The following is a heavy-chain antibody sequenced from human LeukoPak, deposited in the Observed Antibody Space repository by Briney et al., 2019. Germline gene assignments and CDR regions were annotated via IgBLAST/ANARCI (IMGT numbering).Heavy chain of an antibody. V-gene: IGHV3-23*01. CDR1: GFTFSSYA. CDR2: ISGSGGST. D-gene: IGHD4-17*01. J-gene: IGHJ5*02. CDR3: AKVGGNYGDYDWFDP. Sequence: RTGGSLRLSCAASGFTFSSYAMSWVRQAPGKGLEWVSAISGSGGSTYYADSVKGRFTISRDNSKNTLYLQMNSLRAEDTAVYYCAKVGGNYGDYDWFDPWGQGTLVTVSS.